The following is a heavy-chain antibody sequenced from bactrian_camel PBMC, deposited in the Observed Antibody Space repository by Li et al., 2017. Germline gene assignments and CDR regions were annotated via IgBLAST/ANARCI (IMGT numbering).Heavy chain of an antibody. Sequence: HVQLVESGGGSVQAGETLTLSCARSELTSDDSDMGWYRQAGGNECELVSTISSDGHTYYADSVKGRFTISQDDAKNTMYLQITSLKPEDTAVYYCATHGAEYDGSWYTPPKHRYWGQGTQVTVS. CDR1: ELTSDDSD. CDR2: ISSDGHT. V-gene: IGHV3S55*01. D-gene: IGHD6*01. CDR3: ATHGAEYDGSWYTPPKHRY. J-gene: IGHJ4*01.